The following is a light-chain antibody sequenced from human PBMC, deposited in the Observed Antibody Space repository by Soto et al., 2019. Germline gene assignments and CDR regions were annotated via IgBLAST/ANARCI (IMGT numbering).Light chain of an antibody. CDR2: DVS. Sequence: DIQMTQSPSTLSASVGDRVTITCRASQSIGIWLAWYQQKPGKPPKFLIYDVSRLESGVPSRFSGSGSGTESTLTIRGLQPDDFATYYCQQYNTYSGTFGQGTKVEIK. V-gene: IGKV1-5*01. CDR1: QSIGIW. CDR3: QQYNTYSGT. J-gene: IGKJ1*01.